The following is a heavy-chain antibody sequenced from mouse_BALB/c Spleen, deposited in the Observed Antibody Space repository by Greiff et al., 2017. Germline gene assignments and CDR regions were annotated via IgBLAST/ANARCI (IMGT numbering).Heavy chain of an antibody. D-gene: IGHD2-4*01. CDR1: GFTFSSFG. CDR2: ISSGSSTI. Sequence: EVMLVESGGGLVQPGGSRKLSCAASGFTFSSFGMHWVRQAPEKGLEWVAYISSGSSTIYYADTVKGRFTISRDNPKNTLFLQMTSLRSEDTAMYYCARSGDYDGGYAMDYWGQGTSVTVSS. V-gene: IGHV5-17*02. J-gene: IGHJ4*01. CDR3: ARSGDYDGGYAMDY.